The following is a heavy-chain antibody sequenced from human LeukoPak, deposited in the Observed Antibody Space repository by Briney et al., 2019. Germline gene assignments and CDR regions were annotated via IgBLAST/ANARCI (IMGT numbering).Heavy chain of an antibody. CDR2: ISGSGDST. V-gene: IGHV3-23*01. CDR1: GFIFNTYA. D-gene: IGHD5-12*01. J-gene: IGHJ4*02. CDR3: AKDSSGYDRVMYQFDY. Sequence: TGGSLRLSCAAPGFIFNTYAMSWVRQAPGQGLEWASAISGSGDSTFYADSVKGRFTISRDNSKNTLYLQMNSLRAEDTAVYYCAKDSSGYDRVMYQFDYWGQGTLVTGSS.